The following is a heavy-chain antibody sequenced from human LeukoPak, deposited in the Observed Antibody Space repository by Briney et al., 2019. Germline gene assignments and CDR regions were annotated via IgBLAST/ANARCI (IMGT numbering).Heavy chain of an antibody. J-gene: IGHJ4*02. V-gene: IGHV5-51*01. CDR1: GYSFTSYW. Sequence: GESLKISCKGSGYSFTSYWIGWVRQMPGKGLEWMGIIYPGDSDARYSPSFQGQVTISADKSISTAYLQWSSLKASDTAMYYCARLEAAVAGWPGVDYWGQGTLVTVSS. CDR3: ARLEAAVAGWPGVDY. CDR2: IYPGDSDA. D-gene: IGHD6-19*01.